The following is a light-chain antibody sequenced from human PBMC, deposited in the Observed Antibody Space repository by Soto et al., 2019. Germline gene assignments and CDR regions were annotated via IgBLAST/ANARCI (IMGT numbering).Light chain of an antibody. CDR3: QQYGRPIT. CDR2: GAS. Sequence: EIVLTQSPGTLSLSPGERATLSCRASQSVSSSYLAWYQQKPGQAPRLLIYGASSRATGIPDRFSGSGSGTDFTRTISRLEPEDFAVYYCQQYGRPITFGPGTKVDIK. J-gene: IGKJ3*01. V-gene: IGKV3-20*01. CDR1: QSVSSSY.